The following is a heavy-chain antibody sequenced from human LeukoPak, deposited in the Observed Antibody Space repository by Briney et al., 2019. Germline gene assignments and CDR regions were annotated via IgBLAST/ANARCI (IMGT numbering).Heavy chain of an antibody. D-gene: IGHD2-2*01. V-gene: IGHV4-30-4*01. J-gene: IGHJ5*02. CDR3: ARLYCSSTSCYVNWFDP. Sequence: SETLSLTCTVSGGSMSSGDYYWSWIRQPPGKGLEWIGYIYYSGSTYYNPSLKSRVTISVDTSKNQFSLKLSSVTAADTAVYYCARLYCSSTSCYVNWFDPWGQGTLVTVSS. CDR2: IYYSGST. CDR1: GGSMSSGDYY.